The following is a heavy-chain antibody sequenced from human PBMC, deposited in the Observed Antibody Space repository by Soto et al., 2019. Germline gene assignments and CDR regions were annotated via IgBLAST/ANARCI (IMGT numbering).Heavy chain of an antibody. Sequence: EVHLVESGGGLVEPGGSLRLSCAASGFSFSSACINWVRQTPGRGLEWVGRIKSKTDGGTTDFAARVKGRFAISRDDSRDMMYLQMNSLKSEYTGVYYCTTDSLLTQMLARFDFWGLGTLVTVSS. CDR1: GFSFSSAC. CDR3: TTDSLLTQMLARFDF. CDR2: IKSKTDGGTT. V-gene: IGHV3-15*07. J-gene: IGHJ4*01. D-gene: IGHD1-20*01.